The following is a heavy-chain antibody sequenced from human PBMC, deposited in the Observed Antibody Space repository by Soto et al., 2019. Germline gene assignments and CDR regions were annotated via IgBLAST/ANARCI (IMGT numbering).Heavy chain of an antibody. V-gene: IGHV4-39*01. CDR3: ARHFGNSWLDT. J-gene: IGHJ5*02. CDR2: INYSGRT. CDR1: GGSISDSSHY. D-gene: IGHD3-3*01. Sequence: PSETLSLTCTVSGGSISDSSHYWAWIRQPPGKGLEWIATINYSGRTYYNPSLRSRVTISVDTSRDQFSLNLNSVTAADTAVYYCARHFGNSWLDTWGQGTLVTVSS.